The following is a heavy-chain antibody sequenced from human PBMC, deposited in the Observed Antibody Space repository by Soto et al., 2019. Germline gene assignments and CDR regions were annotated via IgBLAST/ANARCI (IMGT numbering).Heavy chain of an antibody. D-gene: IGHD3-22*01. V-gene: IGHV5-10-1*01. CDR2: IDPSDSYT. J-gene: IGHJ4*02. Sequence: LKISCKGSGYSFTSYWISWVRQMPGKGLEWMGRIDPSDSYTNYSPSFQGHVTISADKSISTAYLQWSSLKASDTAMYYCARQADYYDSSGYVPWFDYWGQGTLVTVSS. CDR3: ARQADYYDSSGYVPWFDY. CDR1: GYSFTSYW.